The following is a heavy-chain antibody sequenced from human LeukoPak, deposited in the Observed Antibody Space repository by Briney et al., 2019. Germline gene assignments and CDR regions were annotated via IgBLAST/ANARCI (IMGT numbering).Heavy chain of an antibody. J-gene: IGHJ4*02. CDR2: INHSGST. Sequence: PSETLSLTCTVSGYSISSGYYWGWIRQPPGKGLEWIGEINHSGSTNYNPSLKSRVTISVDTSKNQFSLKLSSVTAADTAVYYCARGRGMSRSWFPFDYWGQGTLVTVSS. CDR1: GYSISSGYY. CDR3: ARGRGMSRSWFPFDY. D-gene: IGHD6-13*01. V-gene: IGHV4-38-2*02.